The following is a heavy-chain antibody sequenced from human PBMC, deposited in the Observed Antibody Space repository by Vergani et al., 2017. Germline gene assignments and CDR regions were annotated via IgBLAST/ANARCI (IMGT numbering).Heavy chain of an antibody. D-gene: IGHD2-2*01. V-gene: IGHV3-23*01. CDR2: ISGSGGNT. CDR1: GFTFSSYA. CDR3: AKGVYCSSTXCYEGSGYYYGMGV. J-gene: IGHJ6*02. Sequence: EVQLLESGGGLVQPGGSLRLSCAASGFTFSSYAMSWVRQVPGKGLEWVSGISGSGGNTYYANSVTGRFTISSDNSKNTLYLQMNSLGASDTAVYYCAKGVYCSSTXCYEGSGYYYGMGVWGQGTTVTFSS.